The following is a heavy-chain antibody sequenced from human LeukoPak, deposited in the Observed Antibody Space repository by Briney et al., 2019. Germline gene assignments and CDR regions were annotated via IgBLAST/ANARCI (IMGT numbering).Heavy chain of an antibody. D-gene: IGHD3-10*01. J-gene: IGHJ4*02. CDR3: ARVVGSGSYYSDY. V-gene: IGHV3-21*01. CDR1: GFTFSSYS. Sequence: KPGGSLRLSCAASGFTFSSYSMNWVRQAPGKGLEWVSSISSSSSYIHYADSVKGRLTISRDNAKNSLYLQMNSLRAEDTAVYYCARVVGSGSYYSDYWGQGTLVTVSS. CDR2: ISSSSSYI.